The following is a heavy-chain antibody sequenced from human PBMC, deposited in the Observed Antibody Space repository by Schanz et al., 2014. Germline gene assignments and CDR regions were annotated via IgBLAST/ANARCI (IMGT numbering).Heavy chain of an antibody. V-gene: IGHV4-34*11. D-gene: IGHD2-2*01. CDR2: IYYSGST. J-gene: IGHJ4*02. CDR1: GGSFSGYY. Sequence: QVQLQQWGAGLLKPSETLSLTCAVYGGSFSGYYCSWIRQPPGKGLEWIGYIYYSGSTTYNPSLKSRVTISVDTSKKQFSLNLSSVTAADTAVYYCARGRVVPAAPEFDYWGQGILVTVSS. CDR3: ARGRVVPAAPEFDY.